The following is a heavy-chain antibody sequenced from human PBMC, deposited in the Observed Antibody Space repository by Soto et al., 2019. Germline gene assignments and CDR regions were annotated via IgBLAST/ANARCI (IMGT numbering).Heavy chain of an antibody. D-gene: IGHD6-13*01. V-gene: IGHV3-9*01. J-gene: IGHJ3*02. CDR3: AKVRQQQLERDAFDI. CDR2: ISWNSGSI. Sequence: PGGSLRLSCAASGFTFDDYAMHWVRQAPGKGLEWVSGISWNSGSIGYADSVKGRFTISRDNAKNSLYLQMNSLRAEDTALYYCAKVRQQQLERDAFDICGQGTIGTV. CDR1: GFTFDDYA.